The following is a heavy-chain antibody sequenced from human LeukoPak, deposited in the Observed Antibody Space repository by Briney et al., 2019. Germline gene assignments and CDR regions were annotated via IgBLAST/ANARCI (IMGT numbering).Heavy chain of an antibody. D-gene: IGHD3-9*01. Sequence: SGGSLRLSCAASGFTFSRHSINWVRQAPGKGLEWVSSISSSSSYIYYADSVKGRFTISRDNAKNSLYLQMNSLRAEDTAVYYCAKDRAEPGYSNRSYYYYYMDVWGKGTTVTISS. V-gene: IGHV3-21*01. CDR1: GFTFSRHS. CDR3: AKDRAEPGYSNRSYYYYYMDV. J-gene: IGHJ6*03. CDR2: ISSSSSYI.